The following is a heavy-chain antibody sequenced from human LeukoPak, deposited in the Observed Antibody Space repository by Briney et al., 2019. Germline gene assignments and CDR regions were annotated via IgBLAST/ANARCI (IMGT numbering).Heavy chain of an antibody. CDR3: ARGEKAEYCSSNSCYYFDY. CDR2: INPNTGGT. J-gene: IGHJ4*02. D-gene: IGHD2-2*01. V-gene: IGHV1-2*02. CDR1: GYTFTDYY. Sequence: ASVKVSCKTSGYTFTDYYLHWVRQAPGQGLECMGWINPNTGGTNYPQNFQGRVTMTRDTSISTAYMELNSLRSDDTAMYYCARGEKAEYCSSNSCYYFDYWGQGTLVTVSS.